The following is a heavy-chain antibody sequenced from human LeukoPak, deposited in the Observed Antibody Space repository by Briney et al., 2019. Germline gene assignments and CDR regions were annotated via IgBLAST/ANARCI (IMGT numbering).Heavy chain of an antibody. Sequence: GGSLSLSCAASGFTFSSYAMGWVRQAPGKGLEWVSAITASGGNTYYADSVKGRFTTSRDNSKNTLYLQVNSLRAEDTAVYYCAKGNGYSYGRYYFDYWGQGTLVSVSS. CDR2: ITASGGNT. CDR3: AKGNGYSYGRYYFDY. CDR1: GFTFSSYA. D-gene: IGHD5-18*01. J-gene: IGHJ4*02. V-gene: IGHV3-23*01.